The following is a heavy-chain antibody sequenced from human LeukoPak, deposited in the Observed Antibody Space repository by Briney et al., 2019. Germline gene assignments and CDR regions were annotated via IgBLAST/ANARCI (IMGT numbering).Heavy chain of an antibody. CDR2: TSGSSIYI. CDR1: GFTFSNYT. CDR3: ASKVGATTDFYYYGMDV. Sequence: GGSLRLSCAASGFTFSNYTVNWVRQAPGKGLEWVSSTSGSSIYIYYADSVKGRFTISRDNAKNSLYLQINSLRAEDTAVYYCASKVGATTDFYYYGMDVWGQGTTVTVSS. V-gene: IGHV3-21*01. J-gene: IGHJ6*02. D-gene: IGHD1-26*01.